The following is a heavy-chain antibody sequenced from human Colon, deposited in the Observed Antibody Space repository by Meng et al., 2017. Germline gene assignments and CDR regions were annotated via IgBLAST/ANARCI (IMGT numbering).Heavy chain of an antibody. D-gene: IGHD3-22*01. J-gene: IGHJ5*02. Sequence: QGQLQESGPGLGKPSQTLSLTCTVSGASISSEAFYWGWIRQHPGKGLEWIGYMHYSGIANYNPSLNSRIAISVDTSKNHFSLKLSSVTAADTAVYYCARYRYDSSSYSNFFDPWGQGTLVTVSS. V-gene: IGHV4-31*03. CDR2: MHYSGIA. CDR1: GASISSEAFY. CDR3: ARYRYDSSSYSNFFDP.